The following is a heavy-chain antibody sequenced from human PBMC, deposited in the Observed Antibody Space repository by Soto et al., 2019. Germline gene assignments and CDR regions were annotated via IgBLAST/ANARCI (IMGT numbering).Heavy chain of an antibody. V-gene: IGHV3-23*01. CDR1: GFTFSSYA. CDR2: ISGSGGST. Sequence: LRLSCAASGFTFSSYAMSWVRQASGKGLEWVSAISGSGGSTYYADSVKGRFTISRDNSKNTLYLQMNSLRAEDTAVYYCAKTKAGTGWFDPWGQGTLVTVSS. D-gene: IGHD6-19*01. CDR3: AKTKAGTGWFDP. J-gene: IGHJ5*02.